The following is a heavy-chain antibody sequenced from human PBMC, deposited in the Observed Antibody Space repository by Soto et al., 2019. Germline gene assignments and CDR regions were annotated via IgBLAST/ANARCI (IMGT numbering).Heavy chain of an antibody. CDR1: GFTFSSYD. CDR2: IGTAGDT. D-gene: IGHD2-15*01. V-gene: IGHV3-13*01. J-gene: IGHJ5*02. Sequence: EVQLVESGGGLVQPGGSLRLSCAASGFTFSSYDMHWVRQATGKSLEWVSAIGTAGDTYYPGSVKGRFTISRENAKSSLYLQMISLRAGAAAVYYCARGPVSGGSWWWFDPWGQGTLVTVSS. CDR3: ARGPVSGGSWWWFDP.